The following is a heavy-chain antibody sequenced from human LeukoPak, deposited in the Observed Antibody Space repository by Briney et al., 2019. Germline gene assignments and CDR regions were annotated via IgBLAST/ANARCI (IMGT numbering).Heavy chain of an antibody. Sequence: PSETLSLTCTISGGSMNNHYWTWIRQPPGKGLEWIAYIHNTGGSPNYNPSLKSRVTISVDTSKNQLSLRLTSVTAPDTAMYYCARHENWGSHNVDTFDVWGQGTMVTVSS. CDR3: ARHENWGSHNVDTFDV. D-gene: IGHD7-27*01. V-gene: IGHV4-59*08. J-gene: IGHJ3*01. CDR1: GGSMNNHY. CDR2: IHNTGGSP.